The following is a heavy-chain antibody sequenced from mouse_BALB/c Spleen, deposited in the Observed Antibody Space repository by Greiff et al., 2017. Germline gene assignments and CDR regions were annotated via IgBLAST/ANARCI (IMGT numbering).Heavy chain of an antibody. CDR1: GFNIKDTY. V-gene: IGHV14-3*02. Sequence: VQLKQSGAELVKPGASVKLSCTASGFNIKDTYMHWVKQRPEQGLEWIGRIDPANGNTKYDPKFQGKATITADTSSNTAYLQLSSLTSEDTAVYYCASIATWFAYWGQGTLVTVSA. CDR3: ASIATWFAY. J-gene: IGHJ3*01. CDR2: IDPANGNT. D-gene: IGHD6-1*01.